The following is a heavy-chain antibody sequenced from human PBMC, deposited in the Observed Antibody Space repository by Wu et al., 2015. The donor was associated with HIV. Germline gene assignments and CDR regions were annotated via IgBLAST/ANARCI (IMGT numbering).Heavy chain of an antibody. CDR3: ARVDPGIAAAGLGF. V-gene: IGHV1-69*13. Sequence: QVQLVQSGAEVKRPGSAVKVSCKASGGTFRTYAITWVRQAPGQGLEWMGRIIPISGTTNYAQTFQGRVTITADESTATAHMEVNSLRHEDTAMYYCARVDPGIAAAGLGFWGQGTLVTVSS. J-gene: IGHJ4*02. CDR1: GGTFRTYA. D-gene: IGHD6-13*01. CDR2: IIPISGTT.